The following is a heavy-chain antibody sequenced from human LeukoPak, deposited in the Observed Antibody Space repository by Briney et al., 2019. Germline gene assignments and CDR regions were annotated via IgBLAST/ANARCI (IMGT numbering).Heavy chain of an antibody. CDR2: ISSNGGST. J-gene: IGHJ4*02. D-gene: IGHD5-18*01. CDR3: ARSERGYSYGYDY. CDR1: GFTFSSYA. Sequence: GGSLRLSCAASGFTFSSYAMHWVRQDPGKGLEYVSAISSNGGSTYYANSVKGRFTISRDNSKNTLYLQMGSLRAEDMAVYYCARSERGYSYGYDYWGQGTLVTVSS. V-gene: IGHV3-64*01.